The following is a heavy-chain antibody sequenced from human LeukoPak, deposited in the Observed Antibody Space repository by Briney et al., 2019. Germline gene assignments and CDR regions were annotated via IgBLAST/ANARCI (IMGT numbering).Heavy chain of an antibody. CDR2: VSYDGSNK. CDR1: GFTFSTYG. J-gene: IGHJ4*02. D-gene: IGHD6-13*01. V-gene: IGHV3-30*18. Sequence: GGSLRLSCAASGFTFSTYGMHWVRQAPGKGLEWVAAVSYDGSNKYHADSVKGRFTISRDNSKNTLYLQMNSLRAEDTAVYYCAKPVDRYSSSWPYFDYWGQGTLVTVSS. CDR3: AKPVDRYSSSWPYFDY.